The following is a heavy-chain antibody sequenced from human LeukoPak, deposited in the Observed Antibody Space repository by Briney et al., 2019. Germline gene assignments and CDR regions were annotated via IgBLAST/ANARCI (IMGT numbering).Heavy chain of an antibody. CDR3: ARGRDIVVVSAAMLTNGSPTFDP. J-gene: IGHJ5*02. Sequence: TSETLSLTCAVYGGSFSGYYWSWICQPPGKGLEWIGEINHSGSTNYNPSLKSRVTISVDTSKNQFSLKLSSVTAADTAVYYCARGRDIVVVSAAMLTNGSPTFDPWGQRTLVTVSS. CDR2: INHSGST. CDR1: GGSFSGYY. V-gene: IGHV4-34*01. D-gene: IGHD2-2*01.